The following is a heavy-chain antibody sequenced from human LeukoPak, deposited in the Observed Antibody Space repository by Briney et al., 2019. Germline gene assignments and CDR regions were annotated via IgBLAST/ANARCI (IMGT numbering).Heavy chain of an antibody. D-gene: IGHD6-19*01. V-gene: IGHV3-53*01. Sequence: GGSLRLSCAASGFTVSTNYMSWVRQAPGKGLEWVSIIYSGGNTYYADSVKGRFIISRGSSKNTLSLQMNSLRVEDTAVYYCARDGSSGWYPHWGQGTLVTVSS. CDR1: GFTVSTNY. CDR2: IYSGGNT. CDR3: ARDGSSGWYPH. J-gene: IGHJ4*02.